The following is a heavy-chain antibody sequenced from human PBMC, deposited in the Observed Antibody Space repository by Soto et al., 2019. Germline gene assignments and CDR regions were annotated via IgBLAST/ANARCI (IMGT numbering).Heavy chain of an antibody. D-gene: IGHD1-26*01. J-gene: IGHJ6*02. CDR2: IYYRGST. CDR1: GGSISSHY. Sequence: SETLSLSCTVSGGSISSHYWSWVRQAPGKGLEWIGHIYYRGSTSYNPSLRSRSTISVDTSNNQFSLKLNSVTTADTAVYYCARDGREASGMDVWGQGTKVTVSS. V-gene: IGHV4-59*11. CDR3: ARDGREASGMDV.